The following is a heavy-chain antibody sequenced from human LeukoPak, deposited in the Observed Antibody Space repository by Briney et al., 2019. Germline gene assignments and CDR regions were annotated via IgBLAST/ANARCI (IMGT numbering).Heavy chain of an antibody. J-gene: IGHJ4*02. CDR3: ARYPGATGGFDY. CDR2: IYYSGST. V-gene: IGHV4-30-4*01. Sequence: SETLSLTCTVSGGSISSGDYYWSWIRQPPGKGLEWIGYIYYSGSTYYNPSLKSRVTISVDTSENQFSLKLSSVTAADTAVYYCARYPGATGGFDYWGQGTLVTVPS. D-gene: IGHD1-26*01. CDR1: GGSISSGDYY.